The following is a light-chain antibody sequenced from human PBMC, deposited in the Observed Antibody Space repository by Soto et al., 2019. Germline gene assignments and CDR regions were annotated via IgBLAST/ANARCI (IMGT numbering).Light chain of an antibody. Sequence: EIVLTQSPATLSLSLGERATISCRASQSVSSYLAWYQQKPGQAPRLLIYDASNRATGIPARFSGSGSGTDFTLTISSLELEDFAVYYCQQRSNWPPLTFGGGTKVEIK. CDR1: QSVSSY. V-gene: IGKV3-11*01. J-gene: IGKJ4*01. CDR2: DAS. CDR3: QQRSNWPPLT.